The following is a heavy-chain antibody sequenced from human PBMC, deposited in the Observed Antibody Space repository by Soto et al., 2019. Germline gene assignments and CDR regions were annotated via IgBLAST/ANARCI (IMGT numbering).Heavy chain of an antibody. J-gene: IGHJ5*02. CDR3: ARVGDIVVVGSLFWFDP. D-gene: IGHD2-15*01. V-gene: IGHV1-18*01. Sequence: ASVKVSCKASGYTFTSYGISWVRQAPGQGLEWMGWISAYNGNTNYAQKLQGRVTMTTDTSTSTAYMELRSLRSDDTAVYYCARVGDIVVVGSLFWFDPWGQGTLVTVSS. CDR1: GYTFTSYG. CDR2: ISAYNGNT.